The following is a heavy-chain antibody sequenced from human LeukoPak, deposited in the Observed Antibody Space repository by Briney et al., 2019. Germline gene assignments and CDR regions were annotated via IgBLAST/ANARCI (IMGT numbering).Heavy chain of an antibody. J-gene: IGHJ4*02. D-gene: IGHD1-1*01. CDR3: ASEEHWNDD. Sequence: PGGSLRLSCAASGFAVSSNHMNWVRQAPGKGLEWVSVIFNGGSTYYADSVKGRFTISRDNSKNTLYLQMNSLRAEDTAVYYCASEEHWNDDWGQGTLVTVSS. V-gene: IGHV3-53*01. CDR1: GFAVSSNH. CDR2: IFNGGST.